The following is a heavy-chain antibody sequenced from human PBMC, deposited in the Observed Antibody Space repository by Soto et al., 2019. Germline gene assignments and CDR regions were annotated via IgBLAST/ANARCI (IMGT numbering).Heavy chain of an antibody. CDR2: IYTSASI. J-gene: IGHJ6*02. D-gene: IGHD6-19*01. CDR1: GADINTYS. V-gene: IGHV4-4*07. CDR3: ARDREAGYNFYYGMDV. Sequence: SETLSLTCSVSGADINTYSWTWIRQPAGKGLEWIGRIYTSASINYNPSLRGRVTLSVDTSTNQVSLKLASVTAADTAVYYCARDREAGYNFYYGMDVWGQGTTVTVSS.